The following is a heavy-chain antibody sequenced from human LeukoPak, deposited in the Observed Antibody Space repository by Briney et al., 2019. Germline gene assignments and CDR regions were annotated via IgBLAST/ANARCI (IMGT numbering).Heavy chain of an antibody. CDR1: GFTFSSYA. Sequence: PGGSLRLSCAASGFTFSSYAMSWVRQAPGKGLEWVAVISYDGSNKYYADSVKGRFTISRDNSKNTLYLQMNSLRAEDTAVYYCAHIPSLDYWGQGTLVTVSS. V-gene: IGHV3-30-3*01. J-gene: IGHJ4*02. CDR2: ISYDGSNK. CDR3: AHIPSLDY.